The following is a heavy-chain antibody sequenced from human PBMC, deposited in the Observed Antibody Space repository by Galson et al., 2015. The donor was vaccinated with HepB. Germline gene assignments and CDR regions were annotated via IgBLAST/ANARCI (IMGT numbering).Heavy chain of an antibody. CDR3: ARVINYYDSSGYYRD. D-gene: IGHD3-22*01. V-gene: IGHV1-3*01. J-gene: IGHJ4*02. CDR2: INVGNGNT. Sequence: SVKVSCKASAYTFTRHAIHWVRHAPGQRLEWMGWINVGNGNTKYSQKFQGRVTITRDGSTSTAYMELSSLRSEDTAVYYCARVINYYDSSGYYRDWGQGTLVTVSS. CDR1: AYTFTRHA.